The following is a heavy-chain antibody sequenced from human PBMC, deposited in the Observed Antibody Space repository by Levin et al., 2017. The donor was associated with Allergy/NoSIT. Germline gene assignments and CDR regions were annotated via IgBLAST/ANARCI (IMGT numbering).Heavy chain of an antibody. D-gene: IGHD6-19*01. CDR2: INPNSGGT. V-gene: IGHV1-2*02. J-gene: IGHJ4*02. CDR3: AREDSSGLVRLTS. Sequence: ASVKVSCKASGYTFTGYYMHWVRQAPGQGLEWMGWINPNSGGTNYAQKFQGRVTMTRDTSISTAYMELSRLRSDDTAVYYCAREDSSGLVRLTSWGQGTLVTVSS. CDR1: GYTFTGYY.